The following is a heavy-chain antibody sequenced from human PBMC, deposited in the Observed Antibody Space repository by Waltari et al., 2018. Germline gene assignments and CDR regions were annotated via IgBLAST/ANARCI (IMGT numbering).Heavy chain of an antibody. D-gene: IGHD5-12*01. J-gene: IGHJ3*02. CDR3: ASGYIGYHNAFDI. Sequence: QVQLVQSGAEVKKPGSSVKVSCKAPGGPFRSYDISWVRQDPGQGLEWMGGIPILGIANYAQKFQGRVTITADESTSAAYMELASLRSEDTAVYYCASGYIGYHNAFDIWGQGTVVTVSS. CDR2: IPILGIA. V-gene: IGHV1-69*04. CDR1: GGPFRSYD.